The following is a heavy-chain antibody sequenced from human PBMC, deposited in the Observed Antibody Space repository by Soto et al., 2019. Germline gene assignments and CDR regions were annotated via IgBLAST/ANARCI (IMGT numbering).Heavy chain of an antibody. CDR2: INAGNGNT. CDR3: ARAVAGTYNWFDP. D-gene: IGHD6-19*01. Sequence: GASVKVSCKASGYTFTSYAMHWVRQAPGQRLEWMGWINAGNGNTKYSQKFQGRVTITRDTSASTAYMELSSLRSEDTAVYYCARAVAGTYNWFDPWGQGTLVTVSS. J-gene: IGHJ5*02. CDR1: GYTFTSYA. V-gene: IGHV1-3*01.